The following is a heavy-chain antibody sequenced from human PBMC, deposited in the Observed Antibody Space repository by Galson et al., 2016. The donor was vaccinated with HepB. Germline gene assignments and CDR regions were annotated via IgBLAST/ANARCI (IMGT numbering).Heavy chain of an antibody. V-gene: IGHV4-39*01. D-gene: IGHD6-19*01. Sequence: SETLSLTCTVSGGSISSSSYYWGWIRQPPGKGLEWIGSIYYSGSTYYNPSLKSRVTISVDTSKNRFSLKLSSVTAADTAVYYCARRVAVAGIYYFDYWGRGTLVTISS. CDR1: GGSISSSSYY. CDR2: IYYSGST. CDR3: ARRVAVAGIYYFDY. J-gene: IGHJ4*01.